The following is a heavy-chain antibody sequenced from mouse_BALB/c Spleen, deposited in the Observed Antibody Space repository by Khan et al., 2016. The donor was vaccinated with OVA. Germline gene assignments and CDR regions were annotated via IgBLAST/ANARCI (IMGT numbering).Heavy chain of an antibody. CDR2: AWGDGRT. D-gene: IGHD1-3*01. Sequence: QVQLQQSGPGLVAPSQSLSITCTVAGFSLTSYGVSWVRQPPGRGLEWLGVAWGDGRTNYHSALKSRLSISKDNSKSQVFLKLNSRQTDDTATYYCGELYYSGVSNWYFDGWGAGTTVTVSS. CDR1: GFSLTSYG. CDR3: GELYYSGVSNWYFDG. J-gene: IGHJ1*01. V-gene: IGHV2-3*01.